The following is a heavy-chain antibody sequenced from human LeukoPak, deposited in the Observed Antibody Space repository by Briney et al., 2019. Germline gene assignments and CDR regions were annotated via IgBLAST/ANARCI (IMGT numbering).Heavy chain of an antibody. D-gene: IGHD3-3*02. V-gene: IGHV4-4*09. J-gene: IGHJ6*03. CDR1: GGSISSYY. CDR2: IYTSGST. Sequence: PSETLSLTCTVSGGSISSYYWSWIRQPPGKGLEWIGYIYTSGSTNYNPSLKSRVTISVDTSKYQFSLKLSSVTAADTAVYYCARSRGISYYYYYYMDVWGKGTTVTVSS. CDR3: ARSRGISYYYYYYMDV.